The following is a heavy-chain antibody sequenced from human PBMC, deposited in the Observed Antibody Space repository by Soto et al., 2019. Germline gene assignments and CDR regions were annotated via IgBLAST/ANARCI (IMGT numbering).Heavy chain of an antibody. D-gene: IGHD2-15*01. V-gene: IGHV4-39*01. CDR3: GKVLVGATGHTDSDS. J-gene: IGHJ4*02. CDR1: GGSIYRSGYY. Sequence: QVQLQESGPGLVKPSETLSLTCTVSGGSIYRSGYYWGWIRQPQGRGLEWIGNIDYNGVTYSNPSLKSRVTISRDTSKNQFSLKLTSVTAADTALYYCGKVLVGATGHTDSDSWGPGTLVAVSS. CDR2: IDYNGVT.